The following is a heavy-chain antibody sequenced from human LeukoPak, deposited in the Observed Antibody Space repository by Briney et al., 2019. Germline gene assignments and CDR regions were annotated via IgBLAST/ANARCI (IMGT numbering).Heavy chain of an antibody. CDR3: ARGRGDSKGASFDF. Sequence: PSETLSLTCTVSGGSMNNYYWSWIRQSPGKGLEWVGYIYLTGSATYKPSLKSRVTLSLDTSKNQFSLRLNSVTAADTAVYYCARGRGDSKGASFDFWGQGTLVTVSS. CDR2: IYLTGSA. J-gene: IGHJ4*02. CDR1: GGSMNNYY. V-gene: IGHV4-59*01. D-gene: IGHD3-22*01.